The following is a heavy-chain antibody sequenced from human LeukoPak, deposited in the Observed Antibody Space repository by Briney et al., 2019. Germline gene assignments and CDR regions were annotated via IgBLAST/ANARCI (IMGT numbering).Heavy chain of an antibody. V-gene: IGHV2-5*02. Sequence: SGPTLVNPTQTLTLTCTFSGFSLSTSGVGVGWIRQPPGKALEWLALIYWDDDKRYSPSLKSRLTITKDTSKNQVVLTMTNMDPVDTATYYCARRLGYCSGGSCYWGLDYWGQGTLVTVSS. CDR3: ARRLGYCSGGSCYWGLDY. D-gene: IGHD2-15*01. CDR2: IYWDDDK. J-gene: IGHJ4*02. CDR1: GFSLSTSGVG.